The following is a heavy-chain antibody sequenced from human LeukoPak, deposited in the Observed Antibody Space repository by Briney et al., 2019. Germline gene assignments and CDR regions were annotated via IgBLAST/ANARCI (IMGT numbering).Heavy chain of an antibody. Sequence: GGSLRLSWAASGFTFSSFEMNWVRQAPGKGLEWVSYISSSSSTIYYADSVKGRFTISRDNAKNSLYLQMNSLRAEDTAVYYCARDSWTNYYDSSGYGGNDAFDIWGQGTMVTVSS. D-gene: IGHD3-22*01. CDR1: GFTFSSFE. CDR2: ISSSSSTI. CDR3: ARDSWTNYYDSSGYGGNDAFDI. J-gene: IGHJ3*02. V-gene: IGHV3-48*01.